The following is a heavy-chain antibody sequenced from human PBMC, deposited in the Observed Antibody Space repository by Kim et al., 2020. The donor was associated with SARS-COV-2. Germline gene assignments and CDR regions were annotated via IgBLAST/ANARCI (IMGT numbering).Heavy chain of an antibody. CDR2: SSATGVNFTN. Sequence: GGSLRLSCAASGFTLSDPYMAWVRQAPGKGLEWVGPSSATGVNFTNAYAVNVKGSISIQSANYVHSLQMQMNRLKNKDTDVCACARSAQEMVYW. J-gene: IGHJ4*01. V-gene: IGHV3-72*01. CDR1: GFTLSDPY. D-gene: IGHD2-8*01. CDR3: ARSAQEMVY.